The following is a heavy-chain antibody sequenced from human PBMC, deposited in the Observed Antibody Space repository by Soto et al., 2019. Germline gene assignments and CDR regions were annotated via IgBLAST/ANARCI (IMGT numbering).Heavy chain of an antibody. J-gene: IGHJ3*02. Sequence: LRLSCAASGFTFRSYGMHWVRQAPGKGLEWVAVIRYDGSNKYYAASVKGRFTISRDNSKNTLYLQMNSLRAEDTAVYYCARDNGDYVFWDSGCGHAFDIWGQGTMVTVSS. V-gene: IGHV3-33*01. CDR2: IRYDGSNK. D-gene: IGHD4-17*01. CDR3: ARDNGDYVFWDSGCGHAFDI. CDR1: GFTFRSYG.